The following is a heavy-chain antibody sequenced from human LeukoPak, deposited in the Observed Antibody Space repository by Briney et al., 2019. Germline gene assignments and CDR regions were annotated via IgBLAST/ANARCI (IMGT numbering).Heavy chain of an antibody. D-gene: IGHD3-22*01. CDR3: ARGRSYYDSRKDYDY. V-gene: IGHV1-18*01. J-gene: IGHJ4*02. Sequence: EASVKVSCKASGYTFTSYGISWVRQAPGQGLEWMGWISAYNGNTNYAQKLQGRVTMTTDTSTSTAYMELRSLRSDDTAVYYCARGRSYYDSRKDYDYWGRGTLVTVSS. CDR1: GYTFTSYG. CDR2: ISAYNGNT.